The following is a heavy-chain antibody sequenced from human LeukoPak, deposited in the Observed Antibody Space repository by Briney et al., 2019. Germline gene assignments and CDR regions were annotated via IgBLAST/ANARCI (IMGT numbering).Heavy chain of an antibody. J-gene: IGHJ4*02. CDR3: RKITTKSVNY. D-gene: IGHD1-1*01. CDR2: ISRSAAST. CDR1: GFTFSNYA. V-gene: IGHV3-23*01. Sequence: PGGSLRLSCAASGFTFSNYAMTWVRQAPGKRLEWVSDISRSAASTNYADSVKGRFTISRDNSKNTLYLQMNRLRAEDTAIYYCRKITTKSVNYWGQGTLVIVSS.